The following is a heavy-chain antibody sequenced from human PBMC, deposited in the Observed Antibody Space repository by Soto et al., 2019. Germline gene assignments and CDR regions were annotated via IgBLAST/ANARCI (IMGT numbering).Heavy chain of an antibody. Sequence: GSLRLSCATSGFTFRSYEMNWVRQAPGKGLEWVSYISSSGSTIYYADSVKGRFTISRDNAKNSLYLQMNSLRAEATSVYYCARDNSLTGDWDYWGQGTLVTVSS. D-gene: IGHD7-27*01. CDR1: GFTFRSYE. CDR2: ISSSGSTI. J-gene: IGHJ4*02. V-gene: IGHV3-48*03. CDR3: ARDNSLTGDWDY.